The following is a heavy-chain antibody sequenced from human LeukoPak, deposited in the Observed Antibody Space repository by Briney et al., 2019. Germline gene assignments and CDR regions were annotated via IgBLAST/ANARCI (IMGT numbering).Heavy chain of an antibody. CDR2: INPNSGGT. D-gene: IGHD6-13*01. Sequence: ASVKVSCKAPGYTFTGYYMHWVRQAPGQGLEWMGRINPNSGGTNYAQKFQGRVTMTRDTSISTAYMELSRLRSDDTAVYYCARLVPPGAFDIWGQGTMVTVSS. CDR1: GYTFTGYY. CDR3: ARLVPPGAFDI. V-gene: IGHV1-2*06. J-gene: IGHJ3*02.